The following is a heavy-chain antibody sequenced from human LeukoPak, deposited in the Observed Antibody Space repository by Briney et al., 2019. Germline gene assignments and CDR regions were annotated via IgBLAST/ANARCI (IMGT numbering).Heavy chain of an antibody. D-gene: IGHD1-14*01. V-gene: IGHV1-69*05. J-gene: IGHJ6*03. CDR2: IIPIFGTA. Sequence: SVTVSFKASGGTFSSYAISWVRQAPGQGLEWMGGIIPIFGTANYAQKFQGRVTITTDESTSTAYMELSSLRSEDTAVYYCARLRGTRSNYYYYMDVWGKGTTVTVSS. CDR1: GGTFSSYA. CDR3: ARLRGTRSNYYYYMDV.